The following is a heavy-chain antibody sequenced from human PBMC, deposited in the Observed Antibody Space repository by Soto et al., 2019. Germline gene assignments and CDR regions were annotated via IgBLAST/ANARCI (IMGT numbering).Heavy chain of an antibody. V-gene: IGHV3-74*03. CDR1: GFTCSRFW. D-gene: IGHD5-18*01. CDR2: INDDGTIT. Sequence: GGSLRLSCAASGFTCSRFWMHWVRQAPGEGLVWVSHINDDGTITTYADSVKGRFTISRDNAENTVYLEMNSLRNEETAAYYCQPIGLRYGNDAFDIWGQGTMVTVSS. J-gene: IGHJ3*02. CDR3: QPIGLRYGNDAFDI.